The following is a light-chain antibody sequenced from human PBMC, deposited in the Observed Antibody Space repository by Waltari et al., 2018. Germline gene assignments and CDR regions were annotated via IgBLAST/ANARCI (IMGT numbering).Light chain of an antibody. J-gene: IGLJ2*01. CDR3: QAWDSSPLHVV. CDR1: KLWDKY. CDR2: QDN. V-gene: IGLV3-1*01. Sequence: SYELTQPPSLSVSPGQTASITCAGDKLWDKYACWYQRKPGQSPVLVIYQDNKRPSGIPERFSGSNSGNTATLTISGTQAMDEADYYCQAWDSSPLHVVFGGGTKLTVL.